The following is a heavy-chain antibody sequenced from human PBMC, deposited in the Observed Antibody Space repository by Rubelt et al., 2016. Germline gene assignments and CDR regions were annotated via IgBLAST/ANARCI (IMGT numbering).Heavy chain of an antibody. D-gene: IGHD1-26*01. V-gene: IGHV4-39*01. Sequence: QLQLQESGPGLVKPSETLSLTCAVSGGSISSSSYYWGWIRQPPGKGLEWIGSISYSGSTYYNPSLKSRVPISVDTSKNQFSQKLSLVTVEDTAVYDWARRKWDKYYYYGRDVWGQGTTVTVSS. J-gene: IGHJ6*02. CDR3: ARRKWDKYYYYGRDV. CDR1: GGSISSSSYY. CDR2: ISYSGST.